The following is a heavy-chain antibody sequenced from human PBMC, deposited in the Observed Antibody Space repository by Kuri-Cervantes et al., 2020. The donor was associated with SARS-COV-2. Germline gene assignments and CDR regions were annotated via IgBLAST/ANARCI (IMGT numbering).Heavy chain of an antibody. CDR3: AKDSRYDFWSGYYFDY. J-gene: IGHJ4*02. D-gene: IGHD3-3*01. CDR2: ISAYNGNT. V-gene: IGHV1-18*04. CDR1: GYTFTSYG. Sequence: ASVKVSCKASGYTFTSYGISWVRQAPGQGLEWMGWISAYNGNTNYAQKLQGRVTMTTDTSTSTAYMELRSLRSDDTAVYYCAKDSRYDFWSGYYFDYWGQGTLVTVSS.